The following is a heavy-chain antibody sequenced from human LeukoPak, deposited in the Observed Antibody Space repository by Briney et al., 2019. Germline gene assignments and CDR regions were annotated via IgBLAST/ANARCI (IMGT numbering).Heavy chain of an antibody. Sequence: GGSLRLPCAASGFTFSSYAMSWVRQAPGKGLEWVSAISGSGGSTYYADSVKGRFTISRDNSKNTLYLQMNSLRAEDTAVYYCATGLSGWEYGYWGQGTLVTVSS. CDR2: ISGSGGST. D-gene: IGHD6-19*01. CDR3: ATGLSGWEYGY. CDR1: GFTFSSYA. V-gene: IGHV3-23*01. J-gene: IGHJ4*02.